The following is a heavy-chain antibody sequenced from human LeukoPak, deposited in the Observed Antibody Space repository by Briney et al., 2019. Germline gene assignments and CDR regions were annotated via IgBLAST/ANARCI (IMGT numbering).Heavy chain of an antibody. D-gene: IGHD6-19*01. CDR2: ISFDGSNE. CDR1: GFTFSSYA. CDR3: ARDLYSSGWCPFDY. V-gene: IGHV3-30*04. Sequence: PGGSLRLSCAASGFTFSSYAMHWVRQAPGKGLEWVASISFDGSNEHYADSVRGRFTISRGKSSDTLYLQMNSLRAEDTAVYYCARDLYSSGWCPFDYWGQGTLVTVSS. J-gene: IGHJ4*02.